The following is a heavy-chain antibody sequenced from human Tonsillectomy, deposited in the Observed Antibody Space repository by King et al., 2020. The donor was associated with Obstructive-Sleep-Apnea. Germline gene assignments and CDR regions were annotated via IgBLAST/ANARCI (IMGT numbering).Heavy chain of an antibody. J-gene: IGHJ6*02. CDR1: GFTFISYW. CDR2: IKQDGSGK. Sequence: GQLVQSGGGLVQPGGSLRLSCAASGFTFISYWMSWVLQAPGKGLEWVANIKQDGSGKYYVDSVKGRLTISRDNAKNSLYLQMNRLRVEDTAVYYCARGTPTDVWGQGTTVTVSS. V-gene: IGHV3-7*03. CDR3: ARGTPTDV. D-gene: IGHD1/OR15-1a*01.